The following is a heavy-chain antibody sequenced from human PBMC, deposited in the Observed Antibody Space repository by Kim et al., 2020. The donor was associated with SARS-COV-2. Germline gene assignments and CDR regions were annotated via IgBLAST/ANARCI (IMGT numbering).Heavy chain of an antibody. Sequence: GGSLRLSCTVSGFRLGDYAMSWFRQAPGKGLEWLGFIKRRAYGGTTQYAATVRGRFRISRDDSKNVAHLYMGSLKTDDTAVYYCARDEWKNDIWSGYHAEFWGPGNVVTVSS. V-gene: IGHV3-49*03. CDR3: ARDEWKNDIWSGYHAEF. J-gene: IGHJ4*02. CDR2: IKRRAYGGTT. CDR1: GFRLGDYA. D-gene: IGHD3-3*01.